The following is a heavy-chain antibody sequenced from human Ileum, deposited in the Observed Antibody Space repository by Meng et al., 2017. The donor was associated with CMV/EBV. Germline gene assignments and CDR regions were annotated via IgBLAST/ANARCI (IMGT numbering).Heavy chain of an antibody. CDR1: GFTLSSYW. CDR2: INQDGSEQ. J-gene: IGHJ4*02. Sequence: GESLKISCAASGFTLSSYWMNWVRQAPGKGPEWVANINQDGSEQDYVDSVKGRFTISRDNAESSLFLQMNSLRGEDTAVYYCARLFRTSLTSPMGYWGQGTLVTVSS. D-gene: IGHD1-14*01. CDR3: ARLFRTSLTSPMGY. V-gene: IGHV3-7*01.